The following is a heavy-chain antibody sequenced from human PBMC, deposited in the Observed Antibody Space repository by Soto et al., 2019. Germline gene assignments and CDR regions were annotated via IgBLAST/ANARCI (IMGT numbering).Heavy chain of an antibody. CDR3: ARGDYGTGGYPFPYFDY. D-gene: IGHD2-8*02. Sequence: HEHLVQSGAEVKRPGASLKVSCKASGYSFTGYYIHWVRQAPGQGLEWMGWSNPDSGATNYAQNCQGRVNMTIATSISTASMDLTSLTSADTAVYYCARGDYGTGGYPFPYFDYWGQGTLVIVSS. J-gene: IGHJ4*02. V-gene: IGHV1-2*02. CDR1: GYSFTGYY. CDR2: SNPDSGAT.